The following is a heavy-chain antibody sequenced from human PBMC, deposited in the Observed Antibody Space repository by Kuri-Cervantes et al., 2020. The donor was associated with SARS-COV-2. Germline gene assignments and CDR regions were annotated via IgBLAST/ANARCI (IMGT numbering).Heavy chain of an antibody. CDR1: GYTFTSYD. J-gene: IGHJ4*02. Sequence: ASVKVSCKASGYTFTSYDINWVRQATGQGLEWMGWMNPNSGGTNYAQKFQGRVTMTRDTSISTAYMELSSLRAEDTAVYYCANTLVWGVDYWGQGTLVTVSS. V-gene: IGHV1-2*02. CDR3: ANTLVWGVDY. D-gene: IGHD7-27*01. CDR2: MNPNSGGT.